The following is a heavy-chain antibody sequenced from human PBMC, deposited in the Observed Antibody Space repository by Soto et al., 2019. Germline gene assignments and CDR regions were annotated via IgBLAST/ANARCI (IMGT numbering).Heavy chain of an antibody. CDR3: ARGDCSAAGCYIHYYYGMDV. Sequence: GGSLRLSCAASGFTFSNYWMHWVRQAPGKGLVWVSRINTDGSSRSYADSVKGRFTISRDNAKNTLYLQMNNLRAEDTAVYYCARGDCSAAGCYIHYYYGMDVWGQGTTVTVSS. CDR2: INTDGSSR. CDR1: GFTFSNYW. D-gene: IGHD2-2*02. J-gene: IGHJ6*02. V-gene: IGHV3-74*01.